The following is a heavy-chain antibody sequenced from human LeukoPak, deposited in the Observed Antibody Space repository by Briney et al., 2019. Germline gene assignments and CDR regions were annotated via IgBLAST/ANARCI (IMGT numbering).Heavy chain of an antibody. D-gene: IGHD4-23*01. CDR1: GFTFSSYW. Sequence: GGSLRLSCAASGFTFSSYWMHWVRQAPGKGLVWVSRIKSAESSIRYADSVKGRFTISRDNAMNTLYLQMNSLRAEDTAVYYCARDLDYGGKSNFDYWGQGTLVTVSS. CDR2: IKSAESSI. V-gene: IGHV3-74*01. J-gene: IGHJ4*02. CDR3: ARDLDYGGKSNFDY.